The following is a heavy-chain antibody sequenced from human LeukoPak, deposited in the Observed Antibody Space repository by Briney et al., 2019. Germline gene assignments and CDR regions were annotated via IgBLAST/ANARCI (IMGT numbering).Heavy chain of an antibody. CDR2: ISYDGSNK. CDR3: YGANAEH. CDR1: GFTFSSYG. J-gene: IGHJ1*01. V-gene: IGHV3-30*03. Sequence: PGGSLRLSCAASGFTFSSYGMHWVRQAPGKGLEWVAVISYDGSNKYHADSVKGRFTIARDNAKNTLSLQMNSLRAEDTAVYYCYGANAEHWGQGTLVTVSS. D-gene: IGHD4-23*01.